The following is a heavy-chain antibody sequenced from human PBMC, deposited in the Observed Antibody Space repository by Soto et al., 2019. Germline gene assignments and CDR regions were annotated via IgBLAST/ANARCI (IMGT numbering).Heavy chain of an antibody. D-gene: IGHD6-19*01. CDR3: ARDLPYSSGWYYFDY. CDR2: IWNDGSGY. CDR1: GFTFNNYG. Sequence: GGSLRLSCAASGFTFNNYGIHCVRQAPGKGLEWVAVIWNDGSGYYYATSVKGRFTISRDNSKNTLYLQMNSLRAEDTAVYYCARDLPYSSGWYYFDYWGQGTLVTVSS. J-gene: IGHJ4*02. V-gene: IGHV3-33*01.